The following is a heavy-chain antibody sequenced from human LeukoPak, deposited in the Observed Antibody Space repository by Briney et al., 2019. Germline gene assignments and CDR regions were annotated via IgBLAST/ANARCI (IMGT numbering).Heavy chain of an antibody. D-gene: IGHD3-9*01. CDR3: ARRTGYYNVFDY. CDR1: GYSISSGYC. CDR2: IYHSGST. Sequence: SETLSLTFTISGYSISSGYCWGWIRQPPRKGLGGIGSIYHSGSTYYNPSLKSRVTISVDTSKNQFSLKLSSVTAADTAVYYCARRTGYYNVFDYWGQGTLVTVSS. V-gene: IGHV4-38-2*02. J-gene: IGHJ4*02.